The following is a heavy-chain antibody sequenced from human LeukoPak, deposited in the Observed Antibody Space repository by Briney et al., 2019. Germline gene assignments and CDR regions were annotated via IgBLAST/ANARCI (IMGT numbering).Heavy chain of an antibody. V-gene: IGHV4-39*07. CDR1: GGSISSSSYY. D-gene: IGHD4-17*01. CDR2: INHSGST. CDR3: ARGLRRGWFDP. J-gene: IGHJ5*02. Sequence: SETLSLTCTVSGGSISSSSYYWSWIRQPPGKGLEWIGEINHSGSTNYNPSLKSRVTISVDTSKNQFSLKLSSVTAADTAVYYCARGLRRGWFDPWGQGTLVTVSS.